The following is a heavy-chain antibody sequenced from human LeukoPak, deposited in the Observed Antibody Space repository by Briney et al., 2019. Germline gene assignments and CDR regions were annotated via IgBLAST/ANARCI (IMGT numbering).Heavy chain of an antibody. CDR1: GYTFTSYY. CDR2: INPSGGST. CDR3: AREGNEIVGTTKFDY. V-gene: IGHV1-46*01. D-gene: IGHD1-26*01. J-gene: IGHJ4*02. Sequence: ASVKVSCKASGYTFTSYYMHWVRQAPGQGLEWMGIINPSGGSTSYAQKFQGRVTMTRDTYTSTVYMELSSLRSEDTAVYYCAREGNEIVGTTKFDYWGQGTLVTVSS.